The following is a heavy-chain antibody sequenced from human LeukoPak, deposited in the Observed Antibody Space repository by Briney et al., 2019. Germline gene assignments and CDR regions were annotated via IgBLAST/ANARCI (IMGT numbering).Heavy chain of an antibody. CDR2: ISAYNGNT. CDR1: GYSFTAYG. CDR3: ARAYSGSYWGRYYYYMDV. Sequence: ASVKVSCKASGYSFTAYGITWMRQAPGQGLEWMGWISAYNGNTNYAQKLQGRVTMTTDTSTSTAYMELRSLRSDDTAVYYCARAYSGSYWGRYYYYMDVWGKGTTVTVSS. J-gene: IGHJ6*03. V-gene: IGHV1-18*01. D-gene: IGHD1-26*01.